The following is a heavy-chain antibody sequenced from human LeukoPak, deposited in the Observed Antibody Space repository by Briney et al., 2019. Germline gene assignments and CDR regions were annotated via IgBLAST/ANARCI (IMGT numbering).Heavy chain of an antibody. CDR1: GLTVSSEY. V-gene: IGHV3-53*01. D-gene: IGHD2-15*01. CDR3: ARLLPASRHYFDY. Sequence: GGSLRLSCAAYGLTVSSEYLAWVRQAPGKGLEWISVIYGAGATYYADSVQGRFTISRDTYSNALYLQMNSLRVEDTAVYHCARLLPASRHYFDYWGQGALVTVSS. J-gene: IGHJ4*02. CDR2: IYGAGAT.